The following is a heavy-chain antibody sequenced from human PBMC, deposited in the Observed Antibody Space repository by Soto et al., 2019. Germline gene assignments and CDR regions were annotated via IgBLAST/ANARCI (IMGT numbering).Heavy chain of an antibody. CDR3: AKVDTAMADYYYYGTDV. CDR1: GGTFSSYA. J-gene: IGHJ6*02. V-gene: IGHV1-69*12. Sequence: QVQLVQSGAEVKKPGSSVKVSCKASGGTFSSYAISWVRQAPGQGLEWMGGIIPIFGTANYAQKFQGRVTITADESTSTAYMELSSLRSEDTAVYYCAKVDTAMADYYYYGTDVWGQGTTVTVSS. D-gene: IGHD5-18*01. CDR2: IIPIFGTA.